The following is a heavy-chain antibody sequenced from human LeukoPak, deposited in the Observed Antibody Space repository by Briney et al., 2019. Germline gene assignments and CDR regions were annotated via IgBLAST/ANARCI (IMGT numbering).Heavy chain of an antibody. CDR3: ARGPQSDYYFDY. CDR2: INHSGST. J-gene: IGHJ4*02. V-gene: IGHV4-34*01. CDR1: GGPFSGYY. Sequence: ASETLSLTCAVYGGPFSGYYWSWIRQPPGKGLEWIGEINHSGSTNYNPSLKSRVTISLDTSRNQFSLKLSSVTAADTAVYYCARGPQSDYYFDYWGQGTLVTVSS.